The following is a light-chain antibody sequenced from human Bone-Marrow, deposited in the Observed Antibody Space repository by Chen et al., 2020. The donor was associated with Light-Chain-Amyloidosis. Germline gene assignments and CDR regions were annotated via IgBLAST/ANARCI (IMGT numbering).Light chain of an antibody. Sequence: QSALTQPPSASGSPGQSVTISCTGTSSDVGAYNYVSWYQLLPGKAPKLMIYEVTKRPSGVPGRFSGFKSGNTASLTVSGLQAEDEADYYSCSYAGADNHVFFGGGTKLTVL. CDR2: EVT. CDR3: CSYAGADNHVF. CDR1: SSDVGAYNY. J-gene: IGLJ2*01. V-gene: IGLV2-8*01.